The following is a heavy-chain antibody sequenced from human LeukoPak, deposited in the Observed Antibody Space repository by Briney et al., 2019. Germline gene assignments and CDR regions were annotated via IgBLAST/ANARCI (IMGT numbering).Heavy chain of an antibody. CDR2: IYYSGST. Sequence: SETLSLTCTVSGGSISSYYWSWIRQPPGKGLEWIGYIYYSGSTNYNPSLKSRVTISVDTSKNQFSLKLSSVTAADTAVYYCARDHYYDSSGSDAFDIWGQRTMVTVSS. CDR1: GGSISSYY. CDR3: ARDHYYDSSGSDAFDI. V-gene: IGHV4-59*01. D-gene: IGHD3-22*01. J-gene: IGHJ3*02.